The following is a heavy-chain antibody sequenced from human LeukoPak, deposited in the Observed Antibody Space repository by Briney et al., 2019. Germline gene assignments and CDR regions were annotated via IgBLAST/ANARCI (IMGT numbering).Heavy chain of an antibody. Sequence: PSETLSLTCIVSGVSIRSDTYYWGWIRPPPGKGLEWIGNYHNGNSYYNPSLKSRVTISEDTSGNQFSLRVTSVTAADTAVSYCARLWDSTGLYFYYYMDVWGEGTTVTVSS. V-gene: IGHV4-39*01. CDR3: ARLWDSTGLYFYYYMDV. CDR2: YHNGNS. CDR1: GVSIRSDTYY. J-gene: IGHJ6*03. D-gene: IGHD6-25*01.